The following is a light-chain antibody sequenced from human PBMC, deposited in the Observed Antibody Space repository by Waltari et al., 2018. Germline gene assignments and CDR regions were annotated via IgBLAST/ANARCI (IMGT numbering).Light chain of an antibody. Sequence: DIVLTQSPGTLSLSPGERATLSCRASQSVSSNYLAWYQQKPGQSPRLLIYGASSRATGIPDRFSGGGSGPDFSLTISRLEPEDFAVYYCQQYGGSPLTFGGGTKVEIK. V-gene: IGKV3-20*01. CDR2: GAS. J-gene: IGKJ4*01. CDR1: QSVSSNY. CDR3: QQYGGSPLT.